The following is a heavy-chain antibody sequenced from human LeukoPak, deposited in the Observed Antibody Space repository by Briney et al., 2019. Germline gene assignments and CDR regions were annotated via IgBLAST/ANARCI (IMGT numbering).Heavy chain of an antibody. J-gene: IGHJ5*02. CDR1: GFTVSSNY. Sequence: GGSLRLSCAASGFTVSSNYMSWVRQAPGRGLEWVSVIYSGSSYIYYADSVKGRFTISRDNAKNSLYLQMNSLRAEDTAVYYCAREEVDWFDPWGQGTLVTVSS. CDR2: IYSGSSYI. CDR3: AREEVDWFDP. V-gene: IGHV3-21*01. D-gene: IGHD2-2*01.